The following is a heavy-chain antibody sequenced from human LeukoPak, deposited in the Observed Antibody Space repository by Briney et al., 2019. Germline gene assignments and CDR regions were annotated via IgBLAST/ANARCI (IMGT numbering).Heavy chain of an antibody. CDR1: GFTFSNYA. D-gene: IGHD6-19*01. CDR3: ARDPRSGWYMDV. V-gene: IGHV3-21*01. CDR2: ISSSSSYI. Sequence: GGSLRLSCAASGFTFSNYAMSWVRQAPGKGLEWVSSISSSSSYIYYADSVKGRFTISRDNAKNSLYLQMNSLRAEDTAVYYCARDPRSGWYMDVWGQGTTVTVSS. J-gene: IGHJ6*03.